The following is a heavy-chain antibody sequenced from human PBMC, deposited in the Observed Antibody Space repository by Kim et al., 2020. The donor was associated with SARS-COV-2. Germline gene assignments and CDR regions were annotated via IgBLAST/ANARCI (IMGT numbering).Heavy chain of an antibody. CDR3: ARNHGSDY. CDR1: GFTFSTYT. CDR2: ISNDGSDK. D-gene: IGHD3-10*01. V-gene: IGHV3-30*04. Sequence: GGSLRLSCAASGFTFSTYTMHWVRQAPGTGMEWLAVISNDGSDKVYAESVKGRFTISRDNSKSTLYVEMNSLRPEDTAVYYCARNHGSDYWGQGTLVSVSS. J-gene: IGHJ4*02.